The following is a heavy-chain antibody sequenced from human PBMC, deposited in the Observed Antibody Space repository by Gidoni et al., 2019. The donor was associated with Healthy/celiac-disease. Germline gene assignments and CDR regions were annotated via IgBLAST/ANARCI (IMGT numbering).Heavy chain of an antibody. CDR3: ARSLRGAFDN. D-gene: IGHD5-12*01. CDR2: ITSSSSTI. CDR1: GFTFSSYS. J-gene: IGHJ3*02. V-gene: IGHV3-48*02. Sequence: EVQLMESGGGLVQPGGSLRLSCGASGFTFSSYSMNWVRQAPGKGLEWVSYITSSSSTIYYADSVKGRFTISRDNAKNSLFLQMNSLRDEDTAVYYCARSLRGAFDNWGQGTMVTVSS.